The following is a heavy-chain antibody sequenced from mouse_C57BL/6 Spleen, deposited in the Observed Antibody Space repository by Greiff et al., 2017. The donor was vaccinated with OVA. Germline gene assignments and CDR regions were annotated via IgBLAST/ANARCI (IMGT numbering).Heavy chain of an antibody. J-gene: IGHJ3*01. D-gene: IGHD4-1*01. CDR1: GFTFSDYG. CDR3: ARPGTGSWFAY. V-gene: IGHV5-17*01. Sequence: EVQLVESGGGLVKPGGSLKLSCAASGFTFSDYGMHWVRQAPEKGLEWVAYISSGSSTIYYADTVKGRFTISRDNAKNTLFLQMTSLRSEDTAVYYCARPGTGSWFAYWGQGTLVTVSA. CDR2: ISSGSSTI.